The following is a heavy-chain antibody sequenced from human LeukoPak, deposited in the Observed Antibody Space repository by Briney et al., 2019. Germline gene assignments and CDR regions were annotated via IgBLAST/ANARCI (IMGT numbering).Heavy chain of an antibody. CDR3: AKDKPDGYSSGWYSLPRY. J-gene: IGHJ4*02. V-gene: IGHV3-23*01. CDR1: GFTFSSYA. CDR2: ISGSGGST. D-gene: IGHD6-19*01. Sequence: GGSLRLSCAASGFTFSSYAMSWVRQAPGKGLEWVSAISGSGGSTYYADSVKGRFTISRDNSKNTLYLQMNSLRAEDTAVYYCAKDKPDGYSSGWYSLPRYWGQGTLVTVSS.